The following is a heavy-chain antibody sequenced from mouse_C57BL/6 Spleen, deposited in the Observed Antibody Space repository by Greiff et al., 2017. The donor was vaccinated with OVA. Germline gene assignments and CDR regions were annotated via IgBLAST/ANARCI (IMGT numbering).Heavy chain of an antibody. CDR2: IDPSDSET. V-gene: IGHV1-52*01. CDR1: GYTFTSYW. Sequence: QVQLQQPGAELVRPGSSVTLSCKASGYTFTSYWMHWVKQRPIQGLEWIGNIDPSDSETPSNQKFKDKATLTVDKSSSTAYMQLSSLTSEDSAVYYCARSLAGAWFAYWGQGTLVTVSA. J-gene: IGHJ3*01. CDR3: ARSLAGAWFAY.